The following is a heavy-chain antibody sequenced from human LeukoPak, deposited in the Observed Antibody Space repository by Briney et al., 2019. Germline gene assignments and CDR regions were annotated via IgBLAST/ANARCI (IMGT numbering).Heavy chain of an antibody. V-gene: IGHV3-48*04. J-gene: IGHJ4*02. D-gene: IGHD6-13*01. CDR1: GFTFSSYS. Sequence: GGSLRLSCAASGFTFSSYSMNWVRQAPGKGLEWVSYISSSSSTIYYADSVKGRFTISRDNAKNSLYLQMNSLRAEDTAVYYCARDRAYSSSWYYFDYWGQGTLVTVSS. CDR2: ISSSSSTI. CDR3: ARDRAYSSSWYYFDY.